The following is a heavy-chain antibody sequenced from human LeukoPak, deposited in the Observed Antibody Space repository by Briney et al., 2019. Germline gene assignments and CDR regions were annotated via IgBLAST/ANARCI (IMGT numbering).Heavy chain of an antibody. CDR3: ATSVGATLFYYYYMDV. D-gene: IGHD1-26*01. V-gene: IGHV3-30*04. CDR1: GYTFSNYA. CDR2: ISYDGSDK. Sequence: PGGSLRLSCSASGYTFSNYAIHWVRQAPGKGLEWAAVISYDGSDKYYADSVKGRFTISRDNSKNTLYLQMNSLRPEDTAVYYCATSVGATLFYYYYMDVWGKGTTVIVSS. J-gene: IGHJ6*03.